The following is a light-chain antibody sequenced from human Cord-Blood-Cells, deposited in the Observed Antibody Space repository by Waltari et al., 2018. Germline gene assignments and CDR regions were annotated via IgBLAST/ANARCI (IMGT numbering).Light chain of an antibody. CDR1: SSDVGGYNY. V-gene: IGLV2-14*01. CDR3: SSYTSSSTLV. Sequence: QSALPQPASVSGSPGQSITISCTGTSSDVGGYNYVSWSQQHPCKAPKLMIYEVSNRPSGVSNRFSGSKSGNTASLTISGLQAEDEADYYCSSYTSSSTLVFGGGTKLTVL. J-gene: IGLJ3*02. CDR2: EVS.